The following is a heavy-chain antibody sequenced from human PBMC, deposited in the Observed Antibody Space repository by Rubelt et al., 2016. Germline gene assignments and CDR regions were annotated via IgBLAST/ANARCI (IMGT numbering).Heavy chain of an antibody. CDR1: GGSIISGYY. CDR2: IYYSGST. D-gene: IGHD3-3*01. V-gene: IGHV4-39*02. CDR3: TRDYDFWSHYSSYGMDV. J-gene: IGHJ6*02. Sequence: QLQLQESGPGLVKSSETLSLTCTVSGGSIISGYYWGWIRQPPEKGLEWIGCIYYSGSTYYNPSLKSRVTISVDTSKNQFSLKVNSVTAAETAVYYCTRDYDFWSHYSSYGMDVWGQGTTVTVSS.